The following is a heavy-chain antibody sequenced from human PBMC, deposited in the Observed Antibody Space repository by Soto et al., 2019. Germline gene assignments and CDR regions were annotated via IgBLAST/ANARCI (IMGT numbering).Heavy chain of an antibody. CDR1: ELSCSNYC. J-gene: IGHJ3*02. CDR2: INQDGSVK. Sequence: GLSMRVSCAAAELSCSNYCMHRVRQTPGKGLEFVANINQDGSVKNHLDSVKGRFTISRDNAEKSLFLQMNSLRVDDTALYYCARDPGRSALDIWGHGTMVTVSS. V-gene: IGHV3-7*01. CDR3: ARDPGRSALDI.